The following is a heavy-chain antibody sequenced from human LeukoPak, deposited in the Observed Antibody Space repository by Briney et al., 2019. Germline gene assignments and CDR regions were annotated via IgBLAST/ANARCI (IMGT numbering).Heavy chain of an antibody. CDR2: IYDSGST. J-gene: IGHJ6*02. D-gene: IGHD3-22*01. Sequence: SQTLSLTCAVSGGSISSGGYSWSWIRQPPGKGLEWIGYIYDSGSTYYNPSLKSRVTISVDRSKNQFSLKLSSVTAADTAVYYCARAPTSGYPYYYYGMDVWGQGTTVTVSS. CDR3: ARAPTSGYPYYYYGMDV. CDR1: GGSISSGGYS. V-gene: IGHV4-30-2*01.